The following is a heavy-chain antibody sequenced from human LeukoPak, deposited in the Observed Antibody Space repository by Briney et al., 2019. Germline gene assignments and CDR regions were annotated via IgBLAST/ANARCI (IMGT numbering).Heavy chain of an antibody. J-gene: IGHJ3*02. CDR1: GGSISSYY. V-gene: IGHV4-59*01. CDR3: ARDNPDYDSSGYSPSDAFDI. CDR2: IYYSGST. D-gene: IGHD3-22*01. Sequence: SETLSLTCTVSGGSISSYYWSWIRQPPGKGLEWIGYIYYSGSTNYNPSLKRRVTISVDTSKNQFSLKLSSVTAADTAVYYCARDNPDYDSSGYSPSDAFDIWGQGTMVTVSS.